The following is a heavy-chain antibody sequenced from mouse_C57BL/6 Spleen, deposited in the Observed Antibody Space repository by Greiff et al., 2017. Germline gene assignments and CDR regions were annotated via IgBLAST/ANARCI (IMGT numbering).Heavy chain of an antibody. J-gene: IGHJ4*01. Sequence: EVKLMESGGGLVKPGGSLKLSCAASGFTFSSYAMSWVRQTPEKRLEWVATISDGGSYTYYPDNVKGRFTISRDNAKNNLYLQMSHLKSENTAMYYCARDYSSYSYARDYWGQGTSVTVSS. V-gene: IGHV5-4*01. CDR3: ARDYSSYSYARDY. CDR2: ISDGGSYT. D-gene: IGHD1-1*01. CDR1: GFTFSSYA.